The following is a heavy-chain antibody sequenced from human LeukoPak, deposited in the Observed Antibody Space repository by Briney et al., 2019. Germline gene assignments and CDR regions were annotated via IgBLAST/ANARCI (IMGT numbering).Heavy chain of an antibody. CDR2: ISSSGGST. D-gene: IGHD5-18*01. J-gene: IGHJ4*02. V-gene: IGHV3-23*01. Sequence: GGSLRLSCAASGFTFSSYAMSWVRQAPGKGLEWVSAISSSGGSTYYADSVKGRFTISRDNSKNTLYLQMNSLRSEDTGVYYCAKSRMGCTYGSFDYWGQGTLVTVSS. CDR1: GFTFSSYA. CDR3: AKSRMGCTYGSFDY.